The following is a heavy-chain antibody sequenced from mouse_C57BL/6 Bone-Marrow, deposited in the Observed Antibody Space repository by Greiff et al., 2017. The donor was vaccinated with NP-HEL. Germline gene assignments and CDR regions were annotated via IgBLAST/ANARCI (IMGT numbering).Heavy chain of an antibody. CDR3: ASLYYGTGFAY. V-gene: IGHV1-64*01. CDR1: GYTFTSYW. Sequence: QVQLQQPGAELVKPGASVKLSCKASGYTFTSYWMHWVKQRPGQGLEWIGMIHPNSGSTNYNEKFKSKATLTVDKSSSTAYMQLSSLTSEDSAVYDCASLYYGTGFAYWGQGTLVTVSA. J-gene: IGHJ3*01. CDR2: IHPNSGST. D-gene: IGHD1-1*01.